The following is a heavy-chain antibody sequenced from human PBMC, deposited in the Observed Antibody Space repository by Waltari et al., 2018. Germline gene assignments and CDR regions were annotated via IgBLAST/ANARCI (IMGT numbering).Heavy chain of an antibody. D-gene: IGHD2-8*02. CDR3: AREVVSQFRNFDY. J-gene: IGHJ4*02. V-gene: IGHV4-39*07. CDR1: GGSISSSSYY. Sequence: QLQLQESGPGLVTPSETLSLTCTVSGGSISSSSYYWGWIRQPPGKGLEWIGSIYYSGRTDYNPSLKSRVTISVDTSKNQFSLKLSSVTAADTAVYYCAREVVSQFRNFDYWGQGTLVTVSS. CDR2: IYYSGRT.